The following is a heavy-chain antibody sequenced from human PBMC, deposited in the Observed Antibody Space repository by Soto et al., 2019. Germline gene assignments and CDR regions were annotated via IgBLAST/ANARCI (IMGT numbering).Heavy chain of an antibody. V-gene: IGHV3-21*01. J-gene: IGHJ4*02. CDR2: ISSSSSYI. CDR1: GFTFSSYS. CDR3: ARPATMLRVVITPFDY. Sequence: EVQLVESGGGLVKPGGSLRLSCAASGFTFSSYSMNWVRQAPGKGLEWVSSISSSSSYIYYADSVKGRFTISRDNAKNSLYLQMNSLGAGDPAVYYCARPATMLRVVITPFDYWGQGTLVTVSS. D-gene: IGHD3-10*01.